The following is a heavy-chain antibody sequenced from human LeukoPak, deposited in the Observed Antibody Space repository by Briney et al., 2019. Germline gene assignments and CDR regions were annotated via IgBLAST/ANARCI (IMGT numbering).Heavy chain of an antibody. V-gene: IGHV3-30*04. CDR3: ARDRLPGYSYGLDY. CDR2: ISYDGSNK. D-gene: IGHD5-18*01. Sequence: PGRSLRLSCAASGFTFSSYAMHWVRQAPGKGLEWVAVISYDGSNKYYADSVKGRFIISRDNSKNTLYLQMNSLRAEDTAVYYCARDRLPGYSYGLDYWGQGTLVTVSS. CDR1: GFTFSSYA. J-gene: IGHJ4*02.